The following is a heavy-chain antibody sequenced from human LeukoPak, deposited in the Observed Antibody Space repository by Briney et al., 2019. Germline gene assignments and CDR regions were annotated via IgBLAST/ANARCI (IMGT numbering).Heavy chain of an antibody. CDR1: GYTFTSYY. V-gene: IGHV1-46*01. CDR2: INPSGGST. Sequence: GASVKVSCKASGYTFTSYYMHWVRQAPGQGLEWMGIINPSGGSTSYAQKFQGRVTMTRDMSTSTVYMELSSLRSEDTAVYYCARDRGSGWTFFYFDYWGQGTLVTVSS. D-gene: IGHD6-19*01. CDR3: ARDRGSGWTFFYFDY. J-gene: IGHJ4*02.